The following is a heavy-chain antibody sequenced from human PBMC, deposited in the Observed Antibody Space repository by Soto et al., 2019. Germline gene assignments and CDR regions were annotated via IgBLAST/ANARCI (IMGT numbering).Heavy chain of an antibody. CDR2: ISGSGGST. J-gene: IGHJ4*02. D-gene: IGHD3-10*01. V-gene: IGHV3-23*01. CDR1: GFTFSSYA. Sequence: VGSLRLSCAAAGFTFSSYAISWVRQAPGKGLEWVSAISGSGGSTYYADSVKGRFTISRDNSKNTLYLQMNSLRAEDTAVYYCARDDEGGSYCDLGYWGQGTLVTVSS. CDR3: ARDDEGGSYCDLGY.